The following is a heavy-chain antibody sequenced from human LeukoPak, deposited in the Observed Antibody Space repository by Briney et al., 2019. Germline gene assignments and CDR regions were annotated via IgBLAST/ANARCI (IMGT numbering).Heavy chain of an antibody. J-gene: IGHJ4*02. CDR1: RFTFSDYY. V-gene: IGHV3-11*03. CDR2: ISSTSSYT. D-gene: IGHD5-12*01. CDR3: ARSYGWLPGGM. Sequence: PGGSLRLSRAASRFTFSDYYMSSIRQAPGKGGGWVSYISSTSSYTNYADSVKGRFTISRDSAKNSLHLQMNSLRAEDTAVYYCARSYGWLPGGMWGQGTLVTVSS.